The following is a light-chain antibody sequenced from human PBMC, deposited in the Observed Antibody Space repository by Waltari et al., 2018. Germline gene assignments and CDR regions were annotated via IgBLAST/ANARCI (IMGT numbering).Light chain of an antibody. CDR1: QSVNRN. V-gene: IGKV3-15*01. Sequence: EIVMTQSPATLSVSPGEGATLSCRASQSVNRNLAWYQQKPGQAPRRLIYGAVTRATDVPARFGGSGSGTEFTLTISTLQSEDFAVYYCQQYDNWPQTFGQGTRVEI. CDR2: GAV. J-gene: IGKJ1*01. CDR3: QQYDNWPQT.